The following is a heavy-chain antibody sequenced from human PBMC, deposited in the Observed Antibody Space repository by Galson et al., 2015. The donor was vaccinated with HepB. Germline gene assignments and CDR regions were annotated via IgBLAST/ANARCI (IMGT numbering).Heavy chain of an antibody. Sequence: SLRLSCAASEFTFSSYAMSWVRQAPGKGLEWVSTISTSGGSTYYADSVKGRFTISRDNSRNTLNLQMNSLRAEDTAVYYCAKHSGYSSSWYNDWGQGTLVTVSS. CDR2: ISTSGGST. CDR3: AKHSGYSSSWYND. D-gene: IGHD6-13*01. J-gene: IGHJ4*02. V-gene: IGHV3-23*01. CDR1: EFTFSSYA.